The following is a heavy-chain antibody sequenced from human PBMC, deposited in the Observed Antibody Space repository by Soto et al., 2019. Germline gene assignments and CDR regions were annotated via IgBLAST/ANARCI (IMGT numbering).Heavy chain of an antibody. CDR3: ATDLRKYLGCSWYVGSYYGMDV. J-gene: IGHJ6*02. CDR2: FDPEDGET. V-gene: IGHV1-24*01. D-gene: IGHD6-13*01. Sequence: ASVKVSCKVSGYTLTELSMHWVRQAPGKGLEWMGGFDPEDGETIYAQKFQGRVTMTEDTSTDTAYMELSSLRSEDTAVYYCATDLRKYLGCSWYVGSYYGMDVWGQGTTVTVSS. CDR1: GYTLTELS.